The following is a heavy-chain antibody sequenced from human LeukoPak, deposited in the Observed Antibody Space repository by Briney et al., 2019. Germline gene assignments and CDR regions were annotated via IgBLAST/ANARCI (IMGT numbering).Heavy chain of an antibody. CDR2: ISYDGSNK. CDR1: GFTFSSYG. J-gene: IGHJ4*02. Sequence: PGGSLRLSCAASGFTFSSYGMHWVRQAPGKGLEWVAVISYDGSNKYYADSVKGRFTTSRDNSKNTLYLQMNSLRAEDTAVYYCAKDRFGATGDWGQGTLVTVSS. CDR3: AKDRFGATGD. D-gene: IGHD1-26*01. V-gene: IGHV3-30*18.